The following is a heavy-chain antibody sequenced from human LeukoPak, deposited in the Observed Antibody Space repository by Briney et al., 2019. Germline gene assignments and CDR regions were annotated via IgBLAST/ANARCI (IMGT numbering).Heavy chain of an antibody. CDR1: GYMFTSYA. CDR2: INTNTGNP. Sequence: ASVKVSCKASGYMFTSYAMNWVRQAPGRGLELMGWINTNTGNPTYAQGFTGRFVFSLDTSVSTAYLQISSLKAEDTAVYYCARDLRGDAFDIWGQGTMVTVSS. J-gene: IGHJ3*02. D-gene: IGHD5/OR15-5a*01. CDR3: ARDLRGDAFDI. V-gene: IGHV7-4-1*02.